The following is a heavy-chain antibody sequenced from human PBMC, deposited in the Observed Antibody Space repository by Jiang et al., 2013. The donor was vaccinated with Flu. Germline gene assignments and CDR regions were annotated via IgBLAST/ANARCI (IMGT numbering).Heavy chain of an antibody. CDR1: GGSISSYY. J-gene: IGHJ4*02. CDR2: IYYSGST. CDR3: AQLVGATAY. V-gene: IGHV4-59*01. Sequence: GSGLVKPSETLSPTCTVSGGSISSYYWSWIRQPPGKGLEWIGYIYYSGSTNYNPSLKSRVTISVDTSKNQFSLKLSSVTAADTAVYYCAQLVGATAYWGQGTLVTVSS. D-gene: IGHD1-26*01.